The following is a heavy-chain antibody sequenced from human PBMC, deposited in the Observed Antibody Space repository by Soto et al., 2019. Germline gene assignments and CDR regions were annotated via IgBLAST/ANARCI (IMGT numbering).Heavy chain of an antibody. CDR1: GYTFTSYA. D-gene: IGHD2-8*01. CDR3: ARDIVLMVYANPFDGTDV. J-gene: IGHJ6*02. CDR2: INAGNGNT. V-gene: IGHV1-3*01. Sequence: GASVKVSCKASGYTFTSYAMHWVRQAPGQRLEWMGWINAGNGNTKYSQKFQGRVTITRDTSTSTAYMELRSLRSDDTAVYYCARDIVLMVYANPFDGTDVWGQGTTVTVSS.